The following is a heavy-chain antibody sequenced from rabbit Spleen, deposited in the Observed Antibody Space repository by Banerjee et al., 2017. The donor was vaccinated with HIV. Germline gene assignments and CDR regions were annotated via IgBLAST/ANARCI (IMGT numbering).Heavy chain of an antibody. CDR1: GFDFSAYTF. CDR2: IDTGSRDFT. CDR3: ARDLAGIIGWNFGL. J-gene: IGHJ6*01. V-gene: IGHV1S45*01. Sequence: QEQLVESGGDLVQPGASLTLTCTASGFDFSAYTFMCWVRQAPGKGLEWNACIDTGSRDFTYYASWAKGRFTISKTSSTTVTLQMTSLTAADTATYFCARDLAGIIGWNFGLWGPGTLVTVS. D-gene: IGHD4-1*01.